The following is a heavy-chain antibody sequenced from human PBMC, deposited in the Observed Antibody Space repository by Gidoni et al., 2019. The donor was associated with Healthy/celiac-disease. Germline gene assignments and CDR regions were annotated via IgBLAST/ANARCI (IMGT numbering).Heavy chain of an antibody. J-gene: IGHJ5*02. Sequence: QVQLVQSGAEVKKPGASVKVSCKASGYTFTSYYMHWVRQAPGQGLEWMGIINPSGGSTSYAQKFQGRVTMTRDTSTSTVYMELSSLRSEDTAVYYCARDLPPAYGSGSPGFDPWGQGTLVTVSS. V-gene: IGHV1-46*01. CDR1: GYTFTSYY. CDR2: INPSGGST. CDR3: ARDLPPAYGSGSPGFDP. D-gene: IGHD3-10*01.